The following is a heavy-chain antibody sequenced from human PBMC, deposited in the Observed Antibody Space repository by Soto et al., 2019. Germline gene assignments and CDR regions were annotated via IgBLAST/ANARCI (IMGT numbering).Heavy chain of an antibody. J-gene: IGHJ6*02. CDR2: ISAYNGNT. D-gene: IGHD2-8*01. CDR3: ARVKVVLMVYVEQDYYGMDV. CDR1: GYTFTSYG. Sequence: ASVKVSCKASGYTFTSYGISWVRQAPGQGLEWMGWISAYNGNTNYAQKLQGRVTMTTDTSTSTAYMELRSLRSDDTAVYYCARVKVVLMVYVEQDYYGMDVWGQGTTVTVSS. V-gene: IGHV1-18*01.